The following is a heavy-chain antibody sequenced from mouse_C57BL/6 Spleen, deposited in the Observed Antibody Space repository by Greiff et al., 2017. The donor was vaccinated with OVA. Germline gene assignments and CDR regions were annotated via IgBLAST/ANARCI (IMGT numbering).Heavy chain of an antibody. CDR2: IDPNSGGT. Sequence: QVQLQQPGAELVKPGASVKLSCKASGYTFTSYWMHWVKQRPGRVLEWIGRIDPNSGGTKYNEKFKSKATLTVDKPSSTAYMQLSSLTSEDSAVYYCAREDLDGYYFAYWGKGTLVTVSA. CDR3: AREDLDGYYFAY. D-gene: IGHD2-3*01. V-gene: IGHV1-72*01. CDR1: GYTFTSYW. J-gene: IGHJ3*01.